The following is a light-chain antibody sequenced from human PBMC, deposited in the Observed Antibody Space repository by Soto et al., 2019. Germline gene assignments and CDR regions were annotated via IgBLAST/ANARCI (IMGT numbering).Light chain of an antibody. CDR2: EVS. CDR3: SSYTCSSDYV. CDR1: SSEVGVYNY. J-gene: IGLJ1*01. Sequence: QSVLTQPASVSGSPDQSITISCTGTSSEVGVYNYVSWNHQNPGKAPKLRIYEVSNRPSGVSIRFSVSRLANTASLTFSGIQVEDEGDYYCSSYTCSSDYVFGTGTKVTVL. V-gene: IGLV2-14*01.